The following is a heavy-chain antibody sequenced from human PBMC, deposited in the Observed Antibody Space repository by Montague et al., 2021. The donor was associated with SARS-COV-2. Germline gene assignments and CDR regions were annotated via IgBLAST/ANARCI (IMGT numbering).Heavy chain of an antibody. CDR2: IFHSGTT. CDR1: GGSIVTGDYY. J-gene: IGHJ5*02. V-gene: IGHV4-39*02. Sequence: SETLSLACSVSGGSIVTGDYYWAWSRQPPGKGLEWIGGIFHSGTTYYAPSLRGRVTISVDTSKNQFSLKLNSVTAADTAFYYCVREYTGSSQASWGQGTLVTVSS. D-gene: IGHD6-6*01. CDR3: VREYTGSSQAS.